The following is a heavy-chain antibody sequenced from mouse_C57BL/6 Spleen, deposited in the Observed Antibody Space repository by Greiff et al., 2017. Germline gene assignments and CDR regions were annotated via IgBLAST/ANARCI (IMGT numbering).Heavy chain of an antibody. J-gene: IGHJ4*01. D-gene: IGHD2-5*01. Sequence: VQLQQPGAELVKPGASVKMSCKASGYTFTSYWLTWVKQRPGQGLEWIGDIYPGSGSTNYNEKFKSKATLTVDTSSSTAYMQLSSLTSEDSAVYYCARSESNYDYAMDYWGQGTSVTVSS. CDR3: ARSESNYDYAMDY. V-gene: IGHV1-55*01. CDR1: GYTFTSYW. CDR2: IYPGSGST.